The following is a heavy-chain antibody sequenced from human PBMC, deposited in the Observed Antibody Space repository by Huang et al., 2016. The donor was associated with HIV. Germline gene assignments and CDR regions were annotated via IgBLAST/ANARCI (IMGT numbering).Heavy chain of an antibody. Sequence: QEQLVQSGAEVKKPGASVTVSCKASGYTFSFHDVHWVRKVSGQGLEWGVGANPRSGNTGYARKFQVRVTMTTNTSVTTAYMEWRSLTSEDTAVYFCARGPLHRAIMNWGEGCDDGWRTGFDPWGQGTLVIVTS. D-gene: IGHD7-27*01. CDR1: GYTFSFHD. J-gene: IGHJ5*02. V-gene: IGHV1-8*01. CDR3: ARGPLHRAIMNWGEGCDDGWRTGFDP. CDR2: ANPRSGNT.